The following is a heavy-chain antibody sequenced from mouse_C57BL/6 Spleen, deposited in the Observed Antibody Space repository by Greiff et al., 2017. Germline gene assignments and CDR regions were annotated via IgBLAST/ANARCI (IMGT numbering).Heavy chain of an antibody. CDR2: ISDGGSYT. D-gene: IGHD4-1*01. J-gene: IGHJ2*01. Sequence: EVKVEESGGGLVKPGGSLKLSCAASGFTFSSYAMSWVRQTPEKRLEWVATISDGGSYTYYPDTVKGRFTISRDNAKNNLYLQMSHLKSEDTAMYYCARDRDGTTYFDYWGQGTTLTVSS. CDR3: ARDRDGTTYFDY. V-gene: IGHV5-4*01. CDR1: GFTFSSYA.